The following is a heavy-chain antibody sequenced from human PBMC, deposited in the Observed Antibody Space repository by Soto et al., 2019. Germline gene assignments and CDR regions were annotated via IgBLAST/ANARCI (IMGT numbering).Heavy chain of an antibody. CDR3: ASRSIAALLGGMDV. CDR2: MNTNTNTT. D-gene: IGHD6-6*01. V-gene: IGHV1-8*01. J-gene: IGHJ6*02. Sequence: ASVKGSCKASGYTFTNNDINWVRQAPGQGLEWIGWMNTNTNTTDSAEVFEGRVSLTWDTSISTAYMELSSLRSEDTAVYYCASRSIAALLGGMDVWGQGTTVTVSS. CDR1: GYTFTNND.